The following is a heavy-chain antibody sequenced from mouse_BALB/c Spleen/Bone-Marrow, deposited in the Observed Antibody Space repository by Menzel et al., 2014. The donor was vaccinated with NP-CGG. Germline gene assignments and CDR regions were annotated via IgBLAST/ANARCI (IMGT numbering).Heavy chain of an antibody. CDR1: GFTFSSFG. CDR2: ISSGSSTI. Sequence: DVMLVESGGGLVQPGGSRKLSCAASGFTFSSFGMHWVRQAPGKGLEWVAYISSGSSTIYYADTVKGRFTISRDNPKNTLFLQMTSLRSEDTAMYYCTRKGALITHYYAMDYWGQGTSVTVSS. D-gene: IGHD2-4*01. CDR3: TRKGALITHYYAMDY. J-gene: IGHJ4*01. V-gene: IGHV5-17*02.